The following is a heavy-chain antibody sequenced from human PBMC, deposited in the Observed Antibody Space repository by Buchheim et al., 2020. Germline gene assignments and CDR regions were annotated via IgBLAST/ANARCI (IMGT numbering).Heavy chain of an antibody. D-gene: IGHD6-19*01. Sequence: QVQLVQSGAEVKKPGASVKVSCKASGYTFTSYDISWVRQATGQGLEWMGRVNPSSGNTDYAQKFKGRLTMTRNTSISTAYMELSSLRSDDTAVYYWARGNFGNSEWYVAGRWFDPWGQGAL. V-gene: IGHV1-8*01. CDR3: ARGNFGNSEWYVAGRWFDP. J-gene: IGHJ5*02. CDR1: GYTFTSYD. CDR2: VNPSSGNT.